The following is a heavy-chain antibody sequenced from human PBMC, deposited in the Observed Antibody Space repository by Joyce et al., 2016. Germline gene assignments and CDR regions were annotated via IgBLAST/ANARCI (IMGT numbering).Heavy chain of an antibody. V-gene: IGHV3-48*01. D-gene: IGHD4-17*01. J-gene: IGHJ3*02. CDR2: ISSSSSTI. CDR1: GFPFSSYS. CDR3: AKADYGDKIDAFDI. Sequence: EVQMVESGGGLVQPGGSLRLSCAASGFPFSSYSMNWVRHAPGRGLELVSYISSSSSTIYYADSVKGRFTISRDNAKNSLYLQMNSLRAEDTAVYYCAKADYGDKIDAFDIWGQGTMVTVSS.